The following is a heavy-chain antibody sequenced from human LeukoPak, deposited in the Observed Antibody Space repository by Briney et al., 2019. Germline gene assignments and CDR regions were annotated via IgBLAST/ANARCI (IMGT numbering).Heavy chain of an antibody. CDR3: AKVYGSGSYFTSFDY. D-gene: IGHD3-10*01. Sequence: QPGGSLRLSCAASGFTFTNYALNWVRQAPGKGLEWVSIISAGGGTTYYADSVKGRFTISKDNSKTTLYLQMNSLRAEDTAVYYCAKVYGSGSYFTSFDYWGQGTLVTVSS. J-gene: IGHJ4*02. V-gene: IGHV3-23*01. CDR2: ISAGGGTT. CDR1: GFTFTNYA.